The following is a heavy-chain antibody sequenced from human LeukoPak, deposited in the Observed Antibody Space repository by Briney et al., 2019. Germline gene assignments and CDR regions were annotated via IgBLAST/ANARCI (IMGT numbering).Heavy chain of an antibody. Sequence: ASVKVSCKASGYTFTSYYMHWVRQAPGQGLEWMGIINPSGDSTSYAQKFQGRVTMTRDMSTSTVYMELSSLRSEDTAVYYCARAEWELLLDYWGQGTLVTVSS. J-gene: IGHJ4*02. CDR2: INPSGDST. CDR1: GYTFTSYY. V-gene: IGHV1-46*01. CDR3: ARAEWELLLDY. D-gene: IGHD1-26*01.